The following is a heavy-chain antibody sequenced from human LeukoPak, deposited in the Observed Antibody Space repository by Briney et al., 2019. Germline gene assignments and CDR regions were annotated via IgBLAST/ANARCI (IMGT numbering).Heavy chain of an antibody. V-gene: IGHV3-74*01. CDR1: GFTLSSYW. D-gene: IGHD3-22*01. CDR2: SKSDGRT. Sequence: GGSLRLSCAASGFTLSSYWMHWVRQAPGKGLVWVSRSKSDGRTNYADSVKGRFTISRDNAKNTVSLQMSSLRAEDTGVYYCARAPSEIGGYYPEYFRHWGQGNLVIVSS. CDR3: ARAPSEIGGYYPEYFRH. J-gene: IGHJ1*01.